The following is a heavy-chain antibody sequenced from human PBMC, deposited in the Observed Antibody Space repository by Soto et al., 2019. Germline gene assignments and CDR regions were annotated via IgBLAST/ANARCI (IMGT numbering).Heavy chain of an antibody. D-gene: IGHD3-10*01. CDR2: MYFRGST. CDR3: ARGRVDYYGSGSYYRGWFDP. V-gene: IGHV4-59*12. Sequence: SETLSLTCTVSGGSISSYYWSWIRQPPGKGLEWIGYMYFRGSTNYNPSLKSRVTISVDTSKNQFSLKLSSVTAADTAVYYCARGRVDYYGSGSYYRGWFDPWGQGTLVTV. J-gene: IGHJ5*02. CDR1: GGSISSYY.